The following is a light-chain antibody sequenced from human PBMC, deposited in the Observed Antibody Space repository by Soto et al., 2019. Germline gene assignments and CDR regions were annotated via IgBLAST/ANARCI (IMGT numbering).Light chain of an antibody. CDR3: QQFIDGWT. J-gene: IGKJ1*01. CDR1: QSINNR. Sequence: IQMTQSPSTLSASIGDRVTITCRASQSINNRLAWYQQMPGKAPNLLIYDASSLESGVPSRFRGSGSETEFTLTISGLQPDAFATYYCQQFIDGWTFGQGTKVEIK. CDR2: DAS. V-gene: IGKV1-5*01.